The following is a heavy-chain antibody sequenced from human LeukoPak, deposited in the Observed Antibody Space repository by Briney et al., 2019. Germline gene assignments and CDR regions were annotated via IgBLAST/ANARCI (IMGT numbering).Heavy chain of an antibody. CDR2: INPSGGST. J-gene: IGHJ4*02. Sequence: ASVKVSCKASGYTFTSYYMHWVRQAPGQGLEWMGIINPSGGSTSYAQEFQGRVTMTRDMSTSTVYMELSSLRSEDTAVYYCARDPPKSVAVAGTGDYWGQGTLVTVSS. CDR1: GYTFTSYY. V-gene: IGHV1-46*01. D-gene: IGHD6-19*01. CDR3: ARDPPKSVAVAGTGDY.